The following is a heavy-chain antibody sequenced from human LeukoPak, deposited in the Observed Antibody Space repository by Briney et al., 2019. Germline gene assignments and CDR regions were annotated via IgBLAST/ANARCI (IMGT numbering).Heavy chain of an antibody. CDR3: AKDGAFYYYYMDV. CDR2: ISYDGSNK. Sequence: PGGSLRLSCAASGFTFSSYGMHWVRQAPGKGLEWVAVISYDGSNKYYADSVKGRFTISRDNSKNTLYLQMNSLRAEDTAVYYCAKDGAFYYYYMDVWGKGTTVTVSS. CDR1: GFTFSSYG. V-gene: IGHV3-30*18. J-gene: IGHJ6*03.